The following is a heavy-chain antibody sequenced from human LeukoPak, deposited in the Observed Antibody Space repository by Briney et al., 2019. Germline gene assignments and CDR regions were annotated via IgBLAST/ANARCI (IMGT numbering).Heavy chain of an antibody. Sequence: GGSLRLSCAASGFTFSSYAMHWVRQAPGKGLEWVAVISYDGSNKYYADSVKGRFTISRDNSKNTLYLQMNSLRAEDTAVYYCAREGSSRLHYGMDVWGQGTTVTVSS. CDR1: GFTFSSYA. CDR2: ISYDGSNK. CDR3: AREGSSRLHYGMDV. D-gene: IGHD6-13*01. V-gene: IGHV3-30-3*01. J-gene: IGHJ6*02.